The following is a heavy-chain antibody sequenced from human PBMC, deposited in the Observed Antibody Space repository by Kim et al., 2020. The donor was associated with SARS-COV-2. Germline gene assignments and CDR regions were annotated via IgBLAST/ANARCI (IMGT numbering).Heavy chain of an antibody. D-gene: IGHD6-19*01. CDR1: GGSISSGSYY. V-gene: IGHV4-61*02. J-gene: IGHJ4*02. CDR3: ARETAVATWGFDY. Sequence: SETLSLTCTVSGGSISSGSYYWSWIRQPAGKGLEWIGRIYTSGSTNYNPSLKSRVTISVDTSKNQFSLKLSSVTAADTAVYYCARETAVATWGFDYWGQGTLVTVSS. CDR2: IYTSGST.